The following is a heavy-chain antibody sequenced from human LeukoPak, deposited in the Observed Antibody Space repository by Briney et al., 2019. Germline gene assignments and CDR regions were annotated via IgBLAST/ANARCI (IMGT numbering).Heavy chain of an antibody. Sequence: SETLSLTCTVSGGSISSGSYYWSWIRQPAGKGLEWIGRIYTSGSTNYNPSLKSRVTISVDTSKNQFSLKLSSVTAADTAVYYCARVWAGYDILTGYFGGRFDYWGQGTLVTVSS. CDR2: IYTSGST. CDR1: GGSISSGSYY. J-gene: IGHJ4*02. CDR3: ARVWAGYDILTGYFGGRFDY. V-gene: IGHV4-61*02. D-gene: IGHD3-9*01.